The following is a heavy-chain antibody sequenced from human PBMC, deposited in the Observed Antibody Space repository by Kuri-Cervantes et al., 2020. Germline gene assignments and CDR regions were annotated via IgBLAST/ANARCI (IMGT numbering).Heavy chain of an antibody. CDR1: GFTFSSYG. D-gene: IGHD6-19*01. CDR2: IWYDGSNK. J-gene: IGHJ4*02. CDR3: ARDSSGWYEAGDYDY. V-gene: IGHV3-30*19. Sequence: GASLKISCASSGFTFSSYGMHWVREARDKGLEWVAVIWYDGSNKYYADSVKGRFTISRDNSKNTLYLQMNSLRAEDTAVYYCARDSSGWYEAGDYDYWGQGTLVTVSS.